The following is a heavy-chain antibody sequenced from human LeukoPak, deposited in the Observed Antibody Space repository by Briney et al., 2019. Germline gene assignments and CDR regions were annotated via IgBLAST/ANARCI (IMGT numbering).Heavy chain of an antibody. CDR1: GFTFSSYW. Sequence: GGSLRLSCAASGFTFSSYWMHWVRQAPGKGLEWVAVIWYDGSNKYYADSVKGRFTISRDNSKNTLYLQMNSLRAEDTAVYYCARGRPSPCSGGSCSVKYFQHWGQGTLVTVSS. CDR2: IWYDGSNK. CDR3: ARGRPSPCSGGSCSVKYFQH. J-gene: IGHJ1*01. D-gene: IGHD2-15*01. V-gene: IGHV3-33*08.